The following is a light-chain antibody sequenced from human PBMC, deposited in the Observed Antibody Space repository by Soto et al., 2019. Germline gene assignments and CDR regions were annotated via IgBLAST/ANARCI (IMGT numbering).Light chain of an antibody. CDR2: DVS. CDR3: SSYTSSSTPV. Sequence: QSVLTQPASVSGSPGQSITISCTGTSSDVGGYNYVSWYQQHPGKAPKLMIYDVSNRPSGVSNRFSGSKSGNTASLTISGLQAEDEAGYYCSSYTSSSTPVFGTGTKLTVL. J-gene: IGLJ1*01. CDR1: SSDVGGYNY. V-gene: IGLV2-14*01.